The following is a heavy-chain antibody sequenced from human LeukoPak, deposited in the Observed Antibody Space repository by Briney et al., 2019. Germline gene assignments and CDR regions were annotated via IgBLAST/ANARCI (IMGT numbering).Heavy chain of an antibody. CDR1: GYTFTGYY. Sequence: GASVKVSCNASGYTFTGYYMHWVRQAPGQGLEWMGWINPNSGGTNYAQKFQGRVTMTRDTSISTAYMELSRLRSDDTAVYYCARHVIAAPGVDYFDYWGQGTLVTVSS. CDR2: INPNSGGT. CDR3: ARHVIAAPGVDYFDY. V-gene: IGHV1-2*02. D-gene: IGHD6-13*01. J-gene: IGHJ4*02.